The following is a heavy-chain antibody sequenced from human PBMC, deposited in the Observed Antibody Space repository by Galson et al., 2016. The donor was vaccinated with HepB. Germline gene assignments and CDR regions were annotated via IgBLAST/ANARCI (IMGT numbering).Heavy chain of an antibody. CDR2: VWFDEGNK. D-gene: IGHD3-10*01. CDR3: ARDPGRDDGMDV. J-gene: IGHJ6*02. CDR1: GFTFKKYG. V-gene: IGHV3-33*01. Sequence: SLRLSCAASGFTFKKYGMHWVRQAPGKGLEWVAVVWFDEGNKYYADSVKGRFTISRDNSKNTVYLYMNSLRAEDTAVFYCARDPGRDDGMDVWGQGTLVTVPS.